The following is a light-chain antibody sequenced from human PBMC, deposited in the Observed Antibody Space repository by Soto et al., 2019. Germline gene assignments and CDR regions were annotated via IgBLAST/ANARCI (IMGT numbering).Light chain of an antibody. J-gene: IGLJ1*01. Sequence: QSALTQPRSVSGSPGQSVTISCTRTSSDVANYKYVSWYQQHPGKAPKLMIYDVNKRPSGVPYRFSGSKSGNTASLTISGLQAEDEADYYCCSYAGTYTRVSGTGTKVTVL. CDR2: DVN. V-gene: IGLV2-11*01. CDR1: SSDVANYKY. CDR3: CSYAGTYTRV.